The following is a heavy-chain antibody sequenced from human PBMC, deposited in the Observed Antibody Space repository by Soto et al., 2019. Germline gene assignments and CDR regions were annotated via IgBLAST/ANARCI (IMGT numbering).Heavy chain of an antibody. Sequence: ASLEVSCKXSGYTFTSYGISWVRQAPGQGLEWMGWISAYNGNTNYAQKLQGRVTMTTDTSTSTAYMELRSLRSDDTAVYYCARARYYDFWSGYPPLWAGGDRYYYYYGMDVWGQGTTVTVSS. CDR1: GYTFTSYG. D-gene: IGHD3-3*01. CDR3: ARARYYDFWSGYPPLWAGGDRYYYYYGMDV. J-gene: IGHJ6*02. V-gene: IGHV1-18*01. CDR2: ISAYNGNT.